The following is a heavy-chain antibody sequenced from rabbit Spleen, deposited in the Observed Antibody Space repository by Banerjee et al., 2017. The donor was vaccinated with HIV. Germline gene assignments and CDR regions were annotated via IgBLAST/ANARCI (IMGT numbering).Heavy chain of an antibody. J-gene: IGHJ4*01. D-gene: IGHD1-1*01. CDR3: SSDLSGSGAYYYFQL. V-gene: IGHV1S45*01. Sequence: QQQLEESGGGLVKPGGTLTLTCTASGFSFNHIYWICWVCQAPGKGPEWIACIWTGTDVSYYASWAKGRFTISKTSSTTMTLQMTSLTAADTATYFCSSDLSGSGAYYYFQLWGPGTLVTVS. CDR2: IWTGTDVS. CDR1: GFSFNHIYW.